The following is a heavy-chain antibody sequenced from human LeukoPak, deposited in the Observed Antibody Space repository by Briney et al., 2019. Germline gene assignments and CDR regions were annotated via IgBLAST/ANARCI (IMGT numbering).Heavy chain of an antibody. D-gene: IGHD1-26*01. Sequence: GGSLRLSCAASGFTFSSYWMHWVRQAPGKGLEWVAVISYDGSNKYYADSVKGRFTISRDNSKNTLYLQMNSLRAEDTAVYYCARDSVGATNYFDYWGQGTLVTVSS. CDR2: ISYDGSNK. CDR3: ARDSVGATNYFDY. J-gene: IGHJ4*02. V-gene: IGHV3-30-3*01. CDR1: GFTFSSYW.